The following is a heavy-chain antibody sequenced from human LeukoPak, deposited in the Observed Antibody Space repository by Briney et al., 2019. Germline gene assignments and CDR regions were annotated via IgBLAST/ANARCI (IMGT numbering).Heavy chain of an antibody. V-gene: IGHV5-51*01. J-gene: IGHJ4*02. Sequence: GESLKISCKGSGYSFTSYWIGWVRQMPGKGLEWMGIIYPGDSDTRYSPSFQGQVTISADKSISTAYLQWSSLKASDTAMYYCARYSRYCSSDRCYWADYWGQGTQVTVSS. CDR2: IYPGDSDT. CDR1: GYSFTSYW. D-gene: IGHD2-15*01. CDR3: ARYSRYCSSDRCYWADY.